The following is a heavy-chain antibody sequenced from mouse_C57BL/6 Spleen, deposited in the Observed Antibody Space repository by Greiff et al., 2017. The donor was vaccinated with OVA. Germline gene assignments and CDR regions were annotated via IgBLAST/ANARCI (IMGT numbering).Heavy chain of an antibody. CDR1: GYTFTSYG. CDR2: IYPRSGNT. D-gene: IGHD3-1*01. J-gene: IGHJ2*01. CDR3: ARSGDLRTPFDY. Sequence: QVQLQQSGAELARPGASVKLSCKASGYTFTSYGISWVKQRTGQGLEWIGEIYPRSGNTYYNEKFKGKATLTADKSSSTAYMELRSLTSEDSAVYFCARSGDLRTPFDYWGQGTTLTVSS. V-gene: IGHV1-81*01.